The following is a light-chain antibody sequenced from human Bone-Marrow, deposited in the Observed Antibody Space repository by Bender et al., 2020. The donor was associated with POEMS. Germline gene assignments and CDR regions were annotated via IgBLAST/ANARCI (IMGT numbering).Light chain of an antibody. V-gene: IGLV1-40*01. CDR3: QSFDSSHFV. CDR2: GNN. CDR1: RSDLGGDYD. J-gene: IGLJ1*01. Sequence: QSVLTQPPSVSGAPGQRVTISCTGSRSDLGGDYDVNWYQHLPGTAPKLLIYGNNNRPSGVPDRFSGSKSGTSASLVITGLQVEDEADYYCQSFDSSHFVFGTGTQVIVL.